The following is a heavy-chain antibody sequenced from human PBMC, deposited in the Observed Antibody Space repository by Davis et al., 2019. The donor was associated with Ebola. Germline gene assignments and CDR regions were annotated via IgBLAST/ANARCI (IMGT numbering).Heavy chain of an antibody. J-gene: IGHJ6*02. CDR3: ARDPGALPNIGYSSSWYEIYYGMDV. Sequence: SVKVSCKASGYTFTSYGISWVRQAPGQGLEWMGWIIPILGIANYAQKFQGRVTITRDTSASTAYMELSSLRSEDTAVYYCARDPGALPNIGYSSSWYEIYYGMDVWGQGTTVTVSS. CDR2: IIPILGIA. V-gene: IGHV1-69*10. CDR1: GYTFTSYG. D-gene: IGHD6-13*01.